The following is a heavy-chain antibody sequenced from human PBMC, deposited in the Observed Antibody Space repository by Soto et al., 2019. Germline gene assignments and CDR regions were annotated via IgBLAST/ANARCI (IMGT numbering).Heavy chain of an antibody. J-gene: IGHJ3*02. CDR1: GLSVSTNY. Sequence: GGSLRLSCAASGLSVSTNYMTWVRQAPGKGLEWVSLIFAGGRTYYADSVKGRFTISRDNSKNTLYLQMNSLSAEDTGVYYCARERIAAGGTHDAIDIWGQGTMVTVSS. CDR2: IFAGGRT. CDR3: ARERIAAGGTHDAIDI. D-gene: IGHD6-13*01. V-gene: IGHV3-53*01.